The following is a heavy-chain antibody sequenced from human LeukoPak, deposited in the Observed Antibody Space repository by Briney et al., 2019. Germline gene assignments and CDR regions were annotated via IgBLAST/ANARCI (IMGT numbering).Heavy chain of an antibody. CDR3: AREGGSGTPTFDY. CDR1: GFTLSRYA. CDR2: IWHDGSNA. D-gene: IGHD3-10*01. J-gene: IGHJ4*02. Sequence: PGGSLRLSCAAPGFTLSRYAMHWVRQAPAKGLEWVAAIWHDGSNAFFADSVTGRFSVSRDNSRNSVVLEMNSLRNEDTAVYYCAREGGSGTPTFDYWGQRTLVTVSS. V-gene: IGHV3-33*01.